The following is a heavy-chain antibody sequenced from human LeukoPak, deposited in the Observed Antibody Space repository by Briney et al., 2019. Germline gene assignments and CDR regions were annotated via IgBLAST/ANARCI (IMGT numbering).Heavy chain of an antibody. CDR1: GFTFSSYA. D-gene: IGHD3-22*01. CDR3: AKDTSPRLGYCYYGMDV. J-gene: IGHJ6*02. Sequence: GGSLRLSCAASGFTFSSYAMSWVRQAPGKGLEWVPAISGSGGSTYYADSVKGRFTISRDNSKNTLYLQMNSLRAEDTAVYYCAKDTSPRLGYCYYGMDVWGQGTTVTVSS. V-gene: IGHV3-23*01. CDR2: ISGSGGST.